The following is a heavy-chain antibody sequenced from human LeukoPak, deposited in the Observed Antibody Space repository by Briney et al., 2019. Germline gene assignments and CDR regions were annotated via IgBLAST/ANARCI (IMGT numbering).Heavy chain of an antibody. V-gene: IGHV4-34*01. J-gene: IGHJ4*02. CDR1: GGSFSGYY. CDR3: ARVYYDSSPFVYYFDY. Sequence: PSETLSLTCAVYGGSFSGYYWSWIRQPPGKGLEWIGEINHSGSTNYNPSLKSRATISVDTSKNQFSLKQSSVTAADTAVYYCARVYYDSSPFVYYFDYWGQGTLVTVSS. CDR2: INHSGST. D-gene: IGHD3-22*01.